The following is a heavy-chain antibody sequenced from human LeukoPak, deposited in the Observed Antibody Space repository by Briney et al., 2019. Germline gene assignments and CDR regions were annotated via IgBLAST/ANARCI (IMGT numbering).Heavy chain of an antibody. D-gene: IGHD3-10*01. CDR2: ISSSGSTI. J-gene: IGHJ2*01. CDR1: GFTFSDYY. V-gene: IGHV3-11*01. CDR3: ARSNGIYYGSGRHFDL. Sequence: GGSLRLSCAASGFTFSDYYMSWIRQAPGKGLEWVSYISSSGSTIYYADSVKGRFTISRDNSKNSLYLQMNSLRAEDTDVYYCARSNGIYYGSGRHFDLWGRGTLVTVSS.